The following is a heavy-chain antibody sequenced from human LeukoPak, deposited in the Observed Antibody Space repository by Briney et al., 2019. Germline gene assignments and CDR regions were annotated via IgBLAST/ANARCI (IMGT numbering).Heavy chain of an antibody. CDR2: IYDSGST. D-gene: IGHD6-25*01. Sequence: SETLSLTCTVSGGSISSYYWTWIRKPPGKGLAWIGFIYDSGSTYYNPSLKSRVTISLDTSKNQFSLKMSSVTAADTAVYYCARKPSGSSRYDYWRQGTLVTVSS. CDR3: ARKPSGSSRYDY. CDR1: GGSISSYY. J-gene: IGHJ4*02. V-gene: IGHV4-59*01.